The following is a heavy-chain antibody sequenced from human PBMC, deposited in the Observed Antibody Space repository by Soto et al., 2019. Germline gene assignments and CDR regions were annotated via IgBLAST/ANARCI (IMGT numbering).Heavy chain of an antibody. Sequence: EVQLVESGGGLVQPGGSLRLSCAASGFTFSSYWMHWVRQAPGKGLVWVSRINSDGSSTSYADPVKGRFTISRDNAKNTLYLQMNSLRAEDTAVYYCARVNWNDGRAIDYWGQGTLVTVSS. D-gene: IGHD1-1*01. CDR1: GFTFSSYW. J-gene: IGHJ4*02. V-gene: IGHV3-74*01. CDR2: INSDGSST. CDR3: ARVNWNDGRAIDY.